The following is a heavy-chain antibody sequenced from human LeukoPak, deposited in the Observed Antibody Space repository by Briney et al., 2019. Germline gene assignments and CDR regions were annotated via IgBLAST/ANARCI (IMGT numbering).Heavy chain of an antibody. CDR2: IYYSGST. V-gene: IGHV4-59*01. Sequence: SETLSLTCTASGGSISSYYWSWLRQPTGKGLEWIGYIYYSGSTNYNPSLKSRVTISADTSKNQFSLKLSSVTAADTAVYYCARDLELWGQGTLVTVSS. D-gene: IGHD2/OR15-2a*01. J-gene: IGHJ4*02. CDR1: GGSISSYY. CDR3: ARDLEL.